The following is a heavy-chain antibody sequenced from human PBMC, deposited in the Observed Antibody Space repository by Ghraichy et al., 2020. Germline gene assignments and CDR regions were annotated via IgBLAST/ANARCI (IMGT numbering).Heavy chain of an antibody. CDR1: GYTFTSYG. D-gene: IGHD6-13*01. J-gene: IGHJ6*02. CDR3: ARGGSSWQYYYYYYGMDV. Sequence: ASVKVSCKASGYTFTSYGISWVRQAPGQGLEWMGWISAYNGNTNYAQKLQGRVTMTTDTSTSTAYMELRSLRSDDTAVYYCARGGSSWQYYYYYYGMDVWGQGTTVTVSS. CDR2: ISAYNGNT. V-gene: IGHV1-18*01.